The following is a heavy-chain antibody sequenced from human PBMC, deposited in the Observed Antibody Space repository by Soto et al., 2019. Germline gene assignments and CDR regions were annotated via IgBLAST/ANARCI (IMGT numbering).Heavy chain of an antibody. CDR3: AHSKDYSSRWYTLDFDY. CDR1: GFSLSTSGVG. CDR2: IYWADDT. D-gene: IGHD6-13*01. Sequence: QITLKEYGPTLVKPTQTLTLTCTFSGFSLSTSGVGVGWIRQPPEKALEWLALIYWADDTRYSPSLKSRLTITKHTSKNQVVLTMTNVDPVDTATYYCAHSKDYSSRWYTLDFDYWGQGTLGTVSS. J-gene: IGHJ4*02. V-gene: IGHV2-5*02.